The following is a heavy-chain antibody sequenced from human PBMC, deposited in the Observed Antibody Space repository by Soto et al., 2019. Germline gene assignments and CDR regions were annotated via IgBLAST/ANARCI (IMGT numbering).Heavy chain of an antibody. J-gene: IGHJ5*02. D-gene: IGHD3-3*01. Sequence: QITLKESGPTLVKPTQTLTLTCTFSGFSLSTSGVGVGWIRQPPGKALEWPALIYWDDDKRYSPSLKSRLTISEETSKKQVVLTMISMDPVDTATYYCARVFVLRFLEWLSSKARNWFDPWGQGTLVTVSS. CDR3: ARVFVLRFLEWLSSKARNWFDP. CDR1: GFSLSTSGVG. CDR2: IYWDDDK. V-gene: IGHV2-5*02.